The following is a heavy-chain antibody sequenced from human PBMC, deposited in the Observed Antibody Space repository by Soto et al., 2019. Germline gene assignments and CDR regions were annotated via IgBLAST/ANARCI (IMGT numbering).Heavy chain of an antibody. CDR3: AKDARYSTSWYYFDY. J-gene: IGHJ4*02. Sequence: EVQLVESGGGLVQTGRSLRLSCAASGFTFNDYAMHWVRQVPGKGLEWVSGISWNSGSIGYADSVRGRFTISRDNAKNPLYLQMNSLRAEDTALYYCAKDARYSTSWYYFDYWGQGSLVTVSS. V-gene: IGHV3-9*01. CDR2: ISWNSGSI. CDR1: GFTFNDYA. D-gene: IGHD2-2*01.